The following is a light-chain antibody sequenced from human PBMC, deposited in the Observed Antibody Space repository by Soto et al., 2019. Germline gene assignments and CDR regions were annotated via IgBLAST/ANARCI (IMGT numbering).Light chain of an antibody. CDR1: QNINTW. Sequence: DIQLTQSRSTLSASVGDTVTITCRASQNINTWVAWYQQKPGKAPNLLIYRASTLESGVPSRFSGSGSGTEFTLTIFSLQPDDFATYFCQQYQSYTSFAGGTKVEIK. CDR2: RAS. J-gene: IGKJ4*01. V-gene: IGKV1-5*01. CDR3: QQYQSYTS.